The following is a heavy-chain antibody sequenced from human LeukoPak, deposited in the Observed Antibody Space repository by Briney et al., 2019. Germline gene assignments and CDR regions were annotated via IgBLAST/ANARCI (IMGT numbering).Heavy chain of an antibody. V-gene: IGHV3-7*01. CDR3: VSALVAGTTH. J-gene: IGHJ4*02. D-gene: IGHD6-19*01. CDR1: GFTFSSSW. CDR2: IKEDGSEK. Sequence: GGSLRLSCAASGFTFSSSWMTWVRQAPGKGLEWVANIKEDGSEKYYVDSVKGRFTISRDNAKNSLYLQMNSLRAEDTAVYYCVSALVAGTTHWGQGTLVTVSS.